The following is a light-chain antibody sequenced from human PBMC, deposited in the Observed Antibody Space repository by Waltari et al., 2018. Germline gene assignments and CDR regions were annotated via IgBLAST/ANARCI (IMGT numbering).Light chain of an antibody. CDR2: DAS. V-gene: IGKV3-20*01. CDR1: QSISKY. Sequence: EIMLTQSPGTLSLSPGERATLSCRASQSISKYLAWYQQKPGQAPRLLIYDASIWATGIPDSFSGSGYGTDFSLTISRLEPEDYAVYYCQKYGSLPATFGRGTKVEIK. CDR3: QKYGSLPAT. J-gene: IGKJ1*01.